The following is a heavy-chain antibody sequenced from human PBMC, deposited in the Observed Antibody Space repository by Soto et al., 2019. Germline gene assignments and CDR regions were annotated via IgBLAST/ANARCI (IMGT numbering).Heavy chain of an antibody. Sequence: ASVKVSCKASGYPFTSYDINWVRHAPGQGLEWLGWMDPNSGSTGYAQNFQGRVTMTRNISINAAHMELSSLRSEDTAVYYCARERKFEFWRKGLDVWGQGTTVTLSS. CDR2: MDPNSGST. D-gene: IGHD3-3*01. J-gene: IGHJ6*02. CDR3: ARERKFEFWRKGLDV. CDR1: GYPFTSYD. V-gene: IGHV1-8*01.